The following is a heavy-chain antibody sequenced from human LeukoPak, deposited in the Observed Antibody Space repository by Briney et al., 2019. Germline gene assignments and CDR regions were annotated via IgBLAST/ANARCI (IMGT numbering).Heavy chain of an antibody. CDR1: GFTFSSYG. CDR3: AKATTASPRNFDY. J-gene: IGHJ4*02. D-gene: IGHD2-21*02. CDR2: ISTSGGST. Sequence: PGGSLRLSCAASGFTFSSYGMSWVRQAPGKGLEWVSSISTSGGSTYYADSVKGRFTISRDNSKTTLHLQMNSLRAEDTPVYYCAKATTASPRNFDYGGQGTLVTVSP. V-gene: IGHV3-23*01.